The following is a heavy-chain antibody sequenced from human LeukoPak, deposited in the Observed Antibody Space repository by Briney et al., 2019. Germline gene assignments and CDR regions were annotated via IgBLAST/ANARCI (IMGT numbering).Heavy chain of an antibody. CDR2: IIPILGIA. J-gene: IGHJ4*02. Sequence: ASVKVSCKASGYTFTGYYMHWVRQAPGQGLEWMGRIIPILGIANYAQKFQGRVTITADKSTSTAYMELSSLRSEDTAVYYCAREGVGASNSFDYWSQGTLVTVSS. V-gene: IGHV1-69*04. CDR3: AREGVGASNSFDY. CDR1: GYTFTGYY. D-gene: IGHD1-26*01.